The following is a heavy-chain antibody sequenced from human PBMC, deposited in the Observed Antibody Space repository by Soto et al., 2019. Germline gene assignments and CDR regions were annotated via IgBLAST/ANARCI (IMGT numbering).Heavy chain of an antibody. CDR2: TYYRSKWYN. J-gene: IGHJ6*02. Sequence: PSQTLSLTCAISGDSVSSNSAAWNWIRQSPSRGLEWLGRTYYRSKWYNDYAVSVKSRLTINPDTSKNQFSLQLNSVTPEDTAVYYCARDCTNGVCYPSYHYGMDVWGQGTTVTVSS. V-gene: IGHV6-1*01. D-gene: IGHD2-8*01. CDR1: GDSVSSNSAA. CDR3: ARDCTNGVCYPSYHYGMDV.